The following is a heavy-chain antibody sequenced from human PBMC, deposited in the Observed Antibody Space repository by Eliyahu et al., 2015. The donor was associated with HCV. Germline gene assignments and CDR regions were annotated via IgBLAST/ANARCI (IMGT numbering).Heavy chain of an antibody. CDR1: GGSXSXSXYY. D-gene: IGHD3-10*01. CDR2: IYYRGGT. V-gene: IGHV4-39*07. Sequence: QLQLQESGPGLVKPSETLSLTCTVSGGSXSXSXYYWGWIRQPPGKGLEWIGSIYYRGGTYYNPSLKSRVTISVDTSKNQFSLKLSSVTAADTAVYYCARDNRILWFREPNQPGAFDIWGQGTMVTVSS. J-gene: IGHJ3*02. CDR3: ARDNRILWFREPNQPGAFDI.